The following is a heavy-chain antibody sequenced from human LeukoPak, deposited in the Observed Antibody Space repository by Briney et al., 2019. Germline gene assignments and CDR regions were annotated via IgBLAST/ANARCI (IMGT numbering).Heavy chain of an antibody. CDR3: ARYIAAAGVDY. V-gene: IGHV4-59*12. CDR2: IYYSGST. D-gene: IGHD6-13*01. J-gene: IGHJ4*02. Sequence: SETLSLTCTVSGGSISSYYWSWIRQPPGKGLEWIGYIYYSGSTNYNPSLKSRVTISVDRSKNQFSLKLSSVTAADTAVYYCARYIAAAGVDYWGQGTLVTVSS. CDR1: GGSISSYY.